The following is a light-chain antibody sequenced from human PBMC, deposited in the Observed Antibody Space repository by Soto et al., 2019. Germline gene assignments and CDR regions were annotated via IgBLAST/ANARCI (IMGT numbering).Light chain of an antibody. J-gene: IGLJ2*01. CDR2: SNS. CDR3: ATWDDRLSAVV. CDR1: SSNIGGNT. Sequence: QSVLTQPPSASGTPGQRVTFSCSGSSSNIGGNTVSWFQHLPRTAPKLLIFSNSQRPSGVPDRFSGAKSGTSASLAISGLQSEDEANYYCATWDDRLSAVVFGGGTKVTVL. V-gene: IGLV1-44*01.